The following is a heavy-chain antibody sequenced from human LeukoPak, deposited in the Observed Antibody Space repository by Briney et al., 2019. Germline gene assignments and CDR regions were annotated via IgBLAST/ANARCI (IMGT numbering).Heavy chain of an antibody. CDR2: MNPNSGNT. CDR1: GYTFTSYD. V-gene: IGHV1-8*01. D-gene: IGHD3-10*01. Sequence: ASVKVPCKASGYTFTSYDINWVRQATGQGLEWMGWMNPNSGNTGYAQKFQGRVTMTRNTSISTAYMELSSLRSEDTAVYYCARGYGSGSYDYYYYMDVWGKGTTVTVSS. J-gene: IGHJ6*03. CDR3: ARGYGSGSYDYYYYMDV.